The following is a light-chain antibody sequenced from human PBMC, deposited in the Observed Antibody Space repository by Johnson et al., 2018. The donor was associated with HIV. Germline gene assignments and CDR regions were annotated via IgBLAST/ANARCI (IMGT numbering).Light chain of an antibody. V-gene: IGLV1-51*01. CDR1: SSNIGNNY. Sequence: QSVLTQPPSVSAAPGQKVTISCSGSSSNIGNNYVSWYQQLPGTAPKLLIYDNNKRPSGIPDRFSGSKSGTSATLGITGLQTGDEADYYCGTLDSSLSALYVFGTGTKVTVL. CDR2: DNN. CDR3: GTLDSSLSALYV. J-gene: IGLJ1*01.